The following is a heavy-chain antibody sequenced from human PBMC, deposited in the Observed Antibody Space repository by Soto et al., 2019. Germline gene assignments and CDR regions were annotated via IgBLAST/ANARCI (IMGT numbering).Heavy chain of an antibody. CDR1: GFTFSSYA. CDR3: ASENSYGYELDY. D-gene: IGHD5-18*01. J-gene: IGHJ4*02. CDR2: ISGSGGST. V-gene: IGHV3-23*01. Sequence: GSLRLSXAASGFTFSSYAMSWVRQAPGKGLEWVSAISGSGGSTYYADSVKGRFTISRDNSKNTLYLQMNSLRAEDTAVYYCASENSYGYELDYWGQGTLVTVSS.